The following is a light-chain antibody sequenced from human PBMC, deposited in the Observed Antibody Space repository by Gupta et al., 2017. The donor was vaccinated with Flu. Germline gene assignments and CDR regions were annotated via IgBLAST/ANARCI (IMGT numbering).Light chain of an antibody. Sequence: DIQMTQSPSTLSASVGDRVTITCRASQSISSLLAWYQQKPGKAPKLLIYKASSLESGVPVRFSGSGSGTEFTLNISNLQPDDFATYYCQQDKSDSWTFGGGTKGEIK. J-gene: IGKJ1*01. V-gene: IGKV1-5*03. CDR1: QSISSL. CDR3: QQDKSDSWT. CDR2: KAS.